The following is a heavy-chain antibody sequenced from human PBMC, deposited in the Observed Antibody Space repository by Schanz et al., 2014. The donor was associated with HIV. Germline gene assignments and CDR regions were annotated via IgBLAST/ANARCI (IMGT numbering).Heavy chain of an antibody. CDR3: ARSASVISSGRCSGNACYSGAFHS. CDR2: IIPMFGTT. CDR1: GDTFRRYS. Sequence: QVQLVQSGAEVKKPGSSVKVSCKASGDTFRRYSIHWVRQGPGQGLEWMGGIIPMFGTTKYPQRLQARVTIIADKATSTAYMELGNLRSKDPAVYFCARSASVISSGRCSGNACYSGAFHSWGSGALVIFSS. J-gene: IGHJ4*02. D-gene: IGHD2-15*01. V-gene: IGHV1-69*06.